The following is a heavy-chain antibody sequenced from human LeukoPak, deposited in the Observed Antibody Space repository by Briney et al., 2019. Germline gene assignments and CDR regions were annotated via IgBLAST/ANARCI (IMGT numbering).Heavy chain of an antibody. D-gene: IGHD3-3*01. CDR3: ASGSPTYYDSWSGYYNAEYFQH. V-gene: IGHV3-53*01. J-gene: IGHJ1*01. CDR1: GFTVSSNY. Sequence: GGSLRPSCAASGFTVSSNYMSWVRQAPGKGLEWVSVIYSGGSTYYADSVKGRFTISRDNSKNTLYLQMNSLRAEDTAVYYCASGSPTYYDSWSGYYNAEYFQHWGQGTLVTVSS. CDR2: IYSGGST.